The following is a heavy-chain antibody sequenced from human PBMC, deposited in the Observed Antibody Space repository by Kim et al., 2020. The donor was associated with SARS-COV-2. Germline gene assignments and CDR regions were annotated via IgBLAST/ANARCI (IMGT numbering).Heavy chain of an antibody. CDR3: ARGIPEGGYSYGYRAIDY. CDR1: GGTFSSYA. D-gene: IGHD5-18*01. Sequence: SVKVSCKASGGTFSSYAISWVRQAPGQGLEWMGGIIPIFGTANYAQKFQGRVTITADESTSTAYMELSSLRSEDTAVYYCARGIPEGGYSYGYRAIDYWGQGTLVTVSS. CDR2: IIPIFGTA. J-gene: IGHJ4*02. V-gene: IGHV1-69*13.